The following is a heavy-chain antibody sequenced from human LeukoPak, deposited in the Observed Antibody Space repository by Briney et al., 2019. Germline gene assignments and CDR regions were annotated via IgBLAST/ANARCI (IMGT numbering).Heavy chain of an antibody. CDR3: TSWGDTTAEYFQR. V-gene: IGHV3-7*01. D-gene: IGHD2-21*02. J-gene: IGHJ1*01. CDR1: GFALSSHW. Sequence: GGSLRLSCAASGFALSSHWMTWVRQVPGRGPEWVAHINPDGRDTYYVDSVKGRFTISRDNAQNSMYLQMNSLRVEDTAVYYCTSWGDTTAEYFQRWGQGTLVTVSS. CDR2: INPDGRDT.